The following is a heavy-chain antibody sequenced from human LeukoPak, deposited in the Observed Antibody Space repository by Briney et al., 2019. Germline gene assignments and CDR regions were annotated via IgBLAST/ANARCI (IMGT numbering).Heavy chain of an antibody. D-gene: IGHD3-22*01. CDR2: INWNGGST. V-gene: IGHV3-20*04. CDR3: ARENLADYYDSNGNFDY. CDR1: GFTLDDYG. J-gene: IGHJ4*02. Sequence: GGSLRLSCAASGFTLDDYGMSWVRQAPGKGLEWVSGINWNGGSTGYADSVKGRFTISRDNANNSLYLHMNSLRAEDTALYYCARENLADYYDSNGNFDYWGQGTLVTVSS.